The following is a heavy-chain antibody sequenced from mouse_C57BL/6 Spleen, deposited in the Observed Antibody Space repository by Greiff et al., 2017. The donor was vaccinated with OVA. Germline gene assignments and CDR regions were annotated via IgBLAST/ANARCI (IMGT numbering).Heavy chain of an antibody. CDR2: IYPRSGNT. CDR3: AKDGYSNGYFDV. V-gene: IGHV1-81*01. J-gene: IGHJ1*03. CDR1: GYTFTSYG. Sequence: VQLQQSGAELARPGASVKLSCKASGYTFTSYGISWVKQRPGQGLEWIGEIYPRSGNTYYNEKFKGKATLTADKSSSTAYMELRSLTSEDSAVYFCAKDGYSNGYFDVWGTGTTVTVSS. D-gene: IGHD2-5*01.